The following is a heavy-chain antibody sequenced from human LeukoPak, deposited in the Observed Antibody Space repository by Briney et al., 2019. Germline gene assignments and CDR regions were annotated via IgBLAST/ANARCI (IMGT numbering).Heavy chain of an antibody. V-gene: IGHV3-11*01. CDR3: AREYSYGYGSHFDY. Sequence: AGGSLRLSCAASGFTFSDYYMSWIRQAPGKGLEWVSYISSSGSTIYYADSVKGRFTFSRDNAKDSLYLQMNSLRAEDTAVYYCAREYSYGYGSHFDYWGQGTLVTVSS. CDR2: ISSSGSTI. J-gene: IGHJ4*02. D-gene: IGHD5-18*01. CDR1: GFTFSDYY.